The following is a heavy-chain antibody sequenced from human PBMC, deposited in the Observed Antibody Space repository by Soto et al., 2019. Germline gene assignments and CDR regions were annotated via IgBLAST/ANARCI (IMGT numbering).Heavy chain of an antibody. CDR3: AKKGSSGLTGCFDY. D-gene: IGHD6-19*01. V-gene: IGHV3-23*01. Sequence: TGGSLRLSCAASGFTFSSYAMSWVRQAPGKGLEWVSAISGSGGSTYYADSVKGRFTIPRDNSKNTLYLQMNSLRAEDTAVYYCAKKGSSGLTGCFDYWGQGTLVTVSS. CDR2: ISGSGGST. J-gene: IGHJ4*02. CDR1: GFTFSSYA.